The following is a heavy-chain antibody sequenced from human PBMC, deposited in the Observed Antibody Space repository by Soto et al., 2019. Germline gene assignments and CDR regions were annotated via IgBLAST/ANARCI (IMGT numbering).Heavy chain of an antibody. CDR2: IYPGDSDT. Sequence: PGESLKISCKVFGDSFSSCWIAWVRQMPGKGLEWMGIIYPGDSDTRYSPSFQGQVTISADKSISTAYLQWSSLKASDTAMYYCARHPGSGLYYYYYMDVWGKGTTVTVSS. D-gene: IGHD3-10*01. CDR1: GDSFSSCW. CDR3: ARHPGSGLYYYYYMDV. V-gene: IGHV5-51*01. J-gene: IGHJ6*03.